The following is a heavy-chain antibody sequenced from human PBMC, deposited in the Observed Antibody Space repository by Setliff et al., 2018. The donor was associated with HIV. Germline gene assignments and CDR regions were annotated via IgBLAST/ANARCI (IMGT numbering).Heavy chain of an antibody. J-gene: IGHJ5*02. V-gene: IGHV3-7*03. CDR2: ISPDGTRN. CDR1: GFTFGNFW. Sequence: GESLKISCAASGFTFGNFWMHWVRQAPGKRLEWVASISPDGTRNHCVGSVKGRFTASRDNAKSSLYLQMNSLRAEDTAVYFCARVLLITNAVYGVVSNRFDPWGRGSQVTV. D-gene: IGHD3-3*01. CDR3: ARVLLITNAVYGVVSNRFDP.